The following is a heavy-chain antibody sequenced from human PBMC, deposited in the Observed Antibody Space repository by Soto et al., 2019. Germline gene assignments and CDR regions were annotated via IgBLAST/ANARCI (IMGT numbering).Heavy chain of an antibody. CDR1: GFTFSSYG. Sequence: QVQLVESGGGVVQPGRSLRLSCAASGFTFSSYGMHWVRQAPGKGLEWVAVISYDGSNKYYADSVKGRFTISRDNSKNTLYLQMNSLRAEDTAVYYCAKASGARMVDYYYYGMDVWGQGTTVTVSS. V-gene: IGHV3-30*18. CDR2: ISYDGSNK. CDR3: AKASGARMVDYYYYGMDV. J-gene: IGHJ6*02. D-gene: IGHD3-16*01.